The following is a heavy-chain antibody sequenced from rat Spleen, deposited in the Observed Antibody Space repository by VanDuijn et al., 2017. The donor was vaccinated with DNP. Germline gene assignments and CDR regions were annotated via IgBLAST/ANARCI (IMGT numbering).Heavy chain of an antibody. CDR3: TTLGTHFDY. CDR2: ISYDGGST. D-gene: IGHD1-4*01. V-gene: IGHV5-20*01. J-gene: IGHJ2*01. CDR1: GFTFSDYN. Sequence: EVQVVESGGGLVQPGRSLKLSCAASGFTFSDYNMTWVRQAPKKGLEWDASISYDGGSTYYRDSVKGRFTISRDNAKSSLYLQMDSLRSEDTATYFCTTLGTHFDYWGQGLMVTVSS.